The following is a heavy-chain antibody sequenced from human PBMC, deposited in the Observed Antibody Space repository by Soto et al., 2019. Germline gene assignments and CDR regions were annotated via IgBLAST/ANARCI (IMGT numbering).Heavy chain of an antibody. CDR3: ASEYVYGDLTYYCYGRDV. V-gene: IGHV3-48*01. CDR1: GFTFSSYS. CDR2: ISSSSSTI. D-gene: IGHD4-17*01. J-gene: IGHJ6*02. Sequence: EVQLVESGGGLVQPGGSLRLSCAASGFTFSSYSMNWVRQAPGKGLEWVSYISSSSSTIYYADSVKGRFTISRDNAKNSLYLQMNSLRGEDTAVYYCASEYVYGDLTYYCYGRDVWGQGTAVTVSS.